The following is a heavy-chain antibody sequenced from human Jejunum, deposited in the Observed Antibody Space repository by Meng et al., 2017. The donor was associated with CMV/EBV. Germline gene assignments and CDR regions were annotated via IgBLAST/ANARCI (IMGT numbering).Heavy chain of an antibody. CDR3: AREERLALPDYYGMDV. D-gene: IGHD3-3*02. CDR1: TFSSDW. J-gene: IGHJ6*02. CDR2: INGDGRTT. V-gene: IGHV3-74*01. Sequence: TFSSDWMDWVRRVPGEWLLFVSRINGDGRTTTYVDSVKGRFTISRDNAKNTVNLEMNSLRAEDTAVYYCAREERLALPDYYGMDVWGQGTTVTVSS.